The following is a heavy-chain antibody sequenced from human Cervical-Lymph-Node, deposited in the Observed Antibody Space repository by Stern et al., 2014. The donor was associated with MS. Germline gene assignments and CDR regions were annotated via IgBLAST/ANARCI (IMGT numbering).Heavy chain of an antibody. CDR1: GYSLTSYG. J-gene: IGHJ4*02. CDR2: SGADGNT. Sequence: QVQLVQSGAEVKKPGASVKVSCTTSGYSLTSYGISWVRQAPGQRPEWMGWSGADGNTNYAQNFQGRVTMTTDTSTRTAYMELRGLRPDDTAVYYCARDRSSSGRLGLPDFWGQGTLVTVSS. CDR3: ARDRSSSGRLGLPDF. V-gene: IGHV1-18*01. D-gene: IGHD3-22*01.